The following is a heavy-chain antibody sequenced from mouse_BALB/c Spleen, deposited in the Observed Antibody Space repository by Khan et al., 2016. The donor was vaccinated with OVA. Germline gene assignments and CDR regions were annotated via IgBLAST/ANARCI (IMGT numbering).Heavy chain of an antibody. D-gene: IGHD2-10*01. CDR3: ARPPYFSYVLDN. CDR2: INTYTGEP. J-gene: IGHJ4*01. Sequence: QIQLVQSGPEVKKPGETVKISCKASGHTFTKFGMNWVKQAPGKGLKWMGWINTYTGEPTYADDFNGRFAFSLETSARTAYLQSNNLKNKDTATYSCARPPYFSYVLDNWGQGTSVTVSS. CDR1: GHTFTKFG. V-gene: IGHV9-3-1*01.